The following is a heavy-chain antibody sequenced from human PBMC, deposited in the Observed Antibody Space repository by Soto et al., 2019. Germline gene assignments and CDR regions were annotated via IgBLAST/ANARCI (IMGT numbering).Heavy chain of an antibody. V-gene: IGHV3-23*01. J-gene: IGHJ4*02. CDR3: AKVSSSWYSGFFDY. D-gene: IGHD6-13*01. Sequence: EVQLLESGGGLVQPGGSLRLSCAASGFTFSNYVMSWVRQAPGKGLEWVSGLSDSGGSTYYADSVKGRFTISRDNSMNTQYLQMNTLRAEDTAVYYCAKVSSSWYSGFFDYWGQGTLVTVSS. CDR2: LSDSGGST. CDR1: GFTFSNYV.